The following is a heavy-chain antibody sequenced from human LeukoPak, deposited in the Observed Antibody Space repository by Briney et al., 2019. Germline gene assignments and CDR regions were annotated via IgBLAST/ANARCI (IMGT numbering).Heavy chain of an antibody. J-gene: IGHJ4*02. CDR3: ARSGIMVYAVDY. CDR1: GYTFTGYY. V-gene: IGHV1-2*02. CDR2: INPNSGGT. Sequence: ASVKVSCKASGYTFTGYYMHWVRLAPGQGLEWMGWINPNSGGTNYAQKFQGRVTMTRDTSISTAYMELSRLRSDDTAVYYCARSGIMVYAVDYWGQGTLVTVSS. D-gene: IGHD2-8*01.